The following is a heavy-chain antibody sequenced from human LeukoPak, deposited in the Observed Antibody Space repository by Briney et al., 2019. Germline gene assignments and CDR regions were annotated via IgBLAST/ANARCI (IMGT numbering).Heavy chain of an antibody. CDR1: GFTFSRYG. J-gene: IGHJ4*02. CDR2: ISYDGSKK. CDR3: AREGGSYPPDY. D-gene: IGHD1-26*01. V-gene: IGHV3-30*03. Sequence: GRSLRLSCAASGFTFSRYGMHWVRQTPGKGLEWVAVISYDGSKKDYGDSVKGRFTISRDNAKNSLYLQMNSLRAEDTAVYYCAREGGSYPPDYWGQGTLVTVSS.